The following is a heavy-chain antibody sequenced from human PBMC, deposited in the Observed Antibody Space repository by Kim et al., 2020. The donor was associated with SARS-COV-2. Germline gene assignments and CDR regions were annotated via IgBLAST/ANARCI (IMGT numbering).Heavy chain of an antibody. D-gene: IGHD6-19*01. CDR3: ARSGAGSAVAVYYYYGMDV. Sequence: SVKVSCKASGGTFSSYAISWVRQAPGQGLEWMGRIIPILGIANYAQKFQGRVTITADKSTSTAYMELSSLRSEDTAVYYCARSGAGSAVAVYYYYGMDVWGQGTTVTVSS. V-gene: IGHV1-69*04. CDR2: IIPILGIA. CDR1: GGTFSSYA. J-gene: IGHJ6*02.